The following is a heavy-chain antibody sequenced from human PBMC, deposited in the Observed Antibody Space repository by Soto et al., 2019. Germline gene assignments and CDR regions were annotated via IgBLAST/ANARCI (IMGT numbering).Heavy chain of an antibody. J-gene: IGHJ3*02. V-gene: IGHV3-33*01. CDR2: IWYDGSNK. Sequence: GGSLRLSCAASGFTFSSYGMHWVRQAPGKGLEWVAVIWYDGSNKYYADSVKGRFTISRVNSKNTLYLQMNSLRAEDTAVYYCARDRTRRSDAFDIWGQGTMVTVSS. CDR3: ARDRTRRSDAFDI. CDR1: GFTFSSYG.